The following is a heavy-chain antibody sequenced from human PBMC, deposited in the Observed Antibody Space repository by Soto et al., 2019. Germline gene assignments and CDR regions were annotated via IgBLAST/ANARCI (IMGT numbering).Heavy chain of an antibody. V-gene: IGHV3-7*01. J-gene: IGHJ2*01. CDR2: IKQDGSEK. CDR3: STVTMYWYFDL. Sequence: GGSLRLSCAASGFTFSSYWMSWVRQAPGKGLEWVANIKQDGSEKYYVDSVKGRFTISRDNAKNSLYLQMNSLRAEDTAVYYCSTVTMYWYFDLWGRGTLVTVSS. D-gene: IGHD4-17*01. CDR1: GFTFSSYW.